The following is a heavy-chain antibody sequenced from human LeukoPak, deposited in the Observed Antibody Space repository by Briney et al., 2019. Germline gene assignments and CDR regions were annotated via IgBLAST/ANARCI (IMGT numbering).Heavy chain of an antibody. CDR2: IYTSGST. J-gene: IGHJ4*02. Sequence: SETLSLTCTVSGGSISSYYWSWIRQPAGKGLEWIGRIYTSGSTNYNPSLKNRVTMSVDTSKNQFSLKLSSVTAADTAVYYCARDRPYCGGDCYSWFDYWGQGTLVTVSS. D-gene: IGHD2-21*02. CDR1: GGSISSYY. CDR3: ARDRPYCGGDCYSWFDY. V-gene: IGHV4-4*07.